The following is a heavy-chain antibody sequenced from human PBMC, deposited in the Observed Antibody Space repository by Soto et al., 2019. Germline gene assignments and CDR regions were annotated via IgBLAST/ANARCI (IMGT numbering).Heavy chain of an antibody. J-gene: IGHJ5*02. Sequence: GESLKISCKGSGYSFTSYWIGWVRQMPGEGLEWMGIIYPGDSDTRYSPSFQGQVTISADKSISTAYLQWSSLEASDTAMYYCARHSYYYDSMNWFDPWGQGTLVTVSS. CDR1: GYSFTSYW. D-gene: IGHD3-22*01. V-gene: IGHV5-51*01. CDR2: IYPGDSDT. CDR3: ARHSYYYDSMNWFDP.